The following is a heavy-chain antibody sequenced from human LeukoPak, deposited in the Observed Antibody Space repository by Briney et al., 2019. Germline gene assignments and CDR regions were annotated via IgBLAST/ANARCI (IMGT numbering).Heavy chain of an antibody. CDR2: IYPGDSDT. D-gene: IGHD2-2*03. CDR1: GYSFTSYW. Sequence: GESLKISYKGSGYSFTSYWIGWVRQMPGKGLEWMGIIYPGDSDTRYSPSFQGQVTISADKSISTAYLQWSSLKASDTAMYYCARSLLDIVVVPAAAYNWFDPWGQGTLVTVSS. V-gene: IGHV5-51*01. J-gene: IGHJ5*02. CDR3: ARSLLDIVVVPAAAYNWFDP.